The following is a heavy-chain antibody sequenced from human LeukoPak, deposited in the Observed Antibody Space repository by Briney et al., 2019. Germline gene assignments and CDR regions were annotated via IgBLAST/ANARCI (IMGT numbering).Heavy chain of an antibody. CDR3: ARGYCSGGGCSVLDAFDG. V-gene: IGHV1-46*01. Sequence: ASVKVSCKTSGYTFTNYYIHWVRRAPGQGLEWMGKINPSGGSTSYPQKFQGRVTMTRDTSTTTVYMELSTLRSEDTAIYYCARGYCSGGGCSVLDAFDGWGQGTMVTVFS. CDR2: INPSGGST. J-gene: IGHJ3*01. CDR1: GYTFTNYY. D-gene: IGHD2-15*01.